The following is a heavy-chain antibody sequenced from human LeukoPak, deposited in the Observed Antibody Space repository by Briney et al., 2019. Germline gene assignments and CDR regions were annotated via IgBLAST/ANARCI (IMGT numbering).Heavy chain of an antibody. V-gene: IGHV3-30*02. CDR3: TREGGYYGSGKRDY. Sequence: GGSLRLSCAASGFTFSSYGMHWVRQAPGKGLEWVAFIRYDGSNKYYADSVKGRFTISRDNSKNTLYLQMNSLRAEDTAVYYCTREGGYYGSGKRDYWGQGTLVTVSS. CDR2: IRYDGSNK. D-gene: IGHD3-10*01. CDR1: GFTFSSYG. J-gene: IGHJ4*02.